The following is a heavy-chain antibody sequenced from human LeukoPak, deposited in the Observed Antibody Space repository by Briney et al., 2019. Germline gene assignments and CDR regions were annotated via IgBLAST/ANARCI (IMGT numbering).Heavy chain of an antibody. V-gene: IGHV3-53*01. CDR3: ARGGSYYYYYGMDV. CDR1: GFTFSSYA. CDR2: IYSGGST. J-gene: IGHJ6*02. Sequence: GGSLRLSCAASGFTFSSYAMHWVRQPPGKGLEWVSVIYSGGSTYYADSVKGRFTISRDNSKNTLFLQMNSLRAEDTAVYYCARGGSYYYYYGMDVWGQGTTVTVSS. D-gene: IGHD1-26*01.